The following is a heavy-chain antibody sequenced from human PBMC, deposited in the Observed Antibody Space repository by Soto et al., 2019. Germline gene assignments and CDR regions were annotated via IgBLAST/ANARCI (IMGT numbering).Heavy chain of an antibody. Sequence: GGSLRLSCAASGFNFSGSAMHWVRQASGKGLEWVSDIIDSGGSTYYADSVKGRFTISRDNANSTLYLQMNSLRAEDTALYYYAKRIQYSYYYGEDIWGQGPT. CDR2: IIDSGGST. J-gene: IGHJ6*02. CDR3: AKRIQYSYYYGEDI. V-gene: IGHV3-23*01. CDR1: GFNFSGSA.